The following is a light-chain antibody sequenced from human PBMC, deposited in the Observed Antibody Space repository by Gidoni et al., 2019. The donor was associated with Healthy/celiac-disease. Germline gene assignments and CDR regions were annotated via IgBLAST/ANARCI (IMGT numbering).Light chain of an antibody. V-gene: IGLV3-21*04. J-gene: IGLJ3*02. CDR1: NIGNKS. CDR2: YDS. Sequence: SYVLTQPPSVSVAPGKTASITCGGNNIGNKSVHWYQQKPGQAPVLVIYYDSDRPSGIPERFSGSNSGNTATLTISRVEAGDEADYCCQVWDSSSDHWVFGGGTKLTVL. CDR3: QVWDSSSDHWV.